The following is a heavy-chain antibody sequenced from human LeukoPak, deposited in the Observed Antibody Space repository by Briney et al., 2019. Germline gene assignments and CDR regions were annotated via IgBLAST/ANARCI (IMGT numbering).Heavy chain of an antibody. CDR3: ARDGVDYYYGMDV. CDR2: ISSSSTI. Sequence: GGPLGLYCAAFELPSSAHTMNGARRPQGRGLEGVSYISSSSTIYYAVSVKGRFTISRDNAKNSLYLQMNSLRAEDTAVYYCARDGVDYYYGMDVWGQGTTVTVSS. V-gene: IGHV3-48*01. J-gene: IGHJ6*02. CDR1: ELPSSAHT. D-gene: IGHD2-15*01.